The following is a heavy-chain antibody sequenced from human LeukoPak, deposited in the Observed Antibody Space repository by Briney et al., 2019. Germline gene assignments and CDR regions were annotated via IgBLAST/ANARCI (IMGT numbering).Heavy chain of an antibody. V-gene: IGHV1-2*02. CDR1: GYTFTGYY. J-gene: IGHJ4*02. CDR2: INPNSGGT. CDR3: ARAAVWDYYDSSGPRGFDY. Sequence: ASVKVSCKASGYTFTGYYMHWLRQAPGQGLEWMGWINPNSGGTNYAQKFQGRVTMTRDTSISTAYMELSRLRSDDTAVYYCARAAVWDYYDSSGPRGFDYWGQGTLVTVSS. D-gene: IGHD3-22*01.